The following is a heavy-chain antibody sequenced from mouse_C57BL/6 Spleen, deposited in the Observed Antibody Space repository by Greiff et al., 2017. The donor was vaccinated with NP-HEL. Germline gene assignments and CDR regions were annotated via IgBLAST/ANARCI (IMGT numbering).Heavy chain of an antibody. Sequence: VQLQQSGAELVRPGASVTLSCKASGYTFTDYEMHWVKQTPVHGLEWIGAIDPETGGTAYNQKFKGKAILTADKSSSTAYMELRSLTSEVSAVYYCTRNGNYRWYFDVWGTGTTVTVSS. CDR3: TRNGNYRWYFDV. CDR2: IDPETGGT. J-gene: IGHJ1*03. V-gene: IGHV1-15*01. D-gene: IGHD2-1*01. CDR1: GYTFTDYE.